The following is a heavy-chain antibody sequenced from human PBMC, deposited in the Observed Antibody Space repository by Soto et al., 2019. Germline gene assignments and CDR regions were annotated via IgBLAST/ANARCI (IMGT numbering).Heavy chain of an antibody. CDR3: AKEIAAYSTSDYIMDV. D-gene: IGHD6-25*01. V-gene: IGHV3-30*18. J-gene: IGHJ6*02. CDR2: ISYDGRNE. Sequence: QVQLVESGGGVVQPGRSLRLSCAASGFTFSRHGMHWVRQAPGKGLEWVAVISYDGRNEDYVESVKGRFTISRDNSKNTVYLQMNSLRADDTAVYYCAKEIAAYSTSDYIMDVWGQGTTVTVSS. CDR1: GFTFSRHG.